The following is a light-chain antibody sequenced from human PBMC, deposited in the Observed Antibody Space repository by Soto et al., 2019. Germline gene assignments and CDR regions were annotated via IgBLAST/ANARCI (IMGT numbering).Light chain of an antibody. CDR2: GNS. Sequence: QSVLTQPPSVSGAPGQRVTITCTGSSSNIGAGYDVHWYQQLPGTAPKLLIYGNSNRPSGVPDRFSGSKSGTSASLAITGLQAEDEADYYCQSYDISSWVFGGGTKLTVL. V-gene: IGLV1-40*01. CDR3: QSYDISSWV. CDR1: SSNIGAGYD. J-gene: IGLJ3*02.